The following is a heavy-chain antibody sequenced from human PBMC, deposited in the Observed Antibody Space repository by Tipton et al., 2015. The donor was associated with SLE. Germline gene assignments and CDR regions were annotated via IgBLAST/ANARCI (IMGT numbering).Heavy chain of an antibody. CDR2: INHSGNT. D-gene: IGHD6-13*01. J-gene: IGHJ6*03. CDR1: GGSFSGNH. Sequence: TLSLTCAVYGGSFSGNHWSWIRQPPGKGLEWIGEINHSGNTNYNPSLKSRVTISVDTSKNQFSLKLSSVTAADTAVYYCARGAAAGYYYYYYMDVWGKGTTVTVSS. CDR3: ARGAAAGYYYYYYMDV. V-gene: IGHV4-34*01.